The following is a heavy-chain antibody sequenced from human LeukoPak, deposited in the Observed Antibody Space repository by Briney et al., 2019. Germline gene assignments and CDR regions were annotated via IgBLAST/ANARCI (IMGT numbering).Heavy chain of an antibody. D-gene: IGHD3-16*02. J-gene: IGHJ2*01. V-gene: IGHV3-53*01. CDR2: IYSDGTK. CDR3: AKALSSSFYYFDL. Sequence: GGSLRLSCAASGFTVSNNFISWVRQAPGKGLEWISVIYSDGTKYYADSVKGRFTMSRDNSKNTLYLQMNSLRAEDTAVYYCAKALSSSFYYFDLGGRGTLVTVSS. CDR1: GFTVSNNF.